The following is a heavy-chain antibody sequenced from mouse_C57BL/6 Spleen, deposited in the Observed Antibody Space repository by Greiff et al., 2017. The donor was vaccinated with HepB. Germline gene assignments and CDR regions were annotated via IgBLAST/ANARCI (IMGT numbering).Heavy chain of an antibody. Sequence: VQLQQSGAELVKPGASVKISCKASGYAFSSYWMNWVKQRPGKGLEWIGQIYPGDGDTNYNGKFKGKATLTADKSSSTAYMQLSSLTSEDSAVYSCATGAYDYVDWYFDVWGTGTTVTVSS. V-gene: IGHV1-80*01. CDR1: GYAFSSYW. CDR3: ATGAYDYVDWYFDV. J-gene: IGHJ1*03. D-gene: IGHD2-4*01. CDR2: IYPGDGDT.